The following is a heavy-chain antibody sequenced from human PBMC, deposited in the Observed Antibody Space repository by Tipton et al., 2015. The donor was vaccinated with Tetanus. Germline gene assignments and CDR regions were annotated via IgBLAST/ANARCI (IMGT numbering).Heavy chain of an antibody. CDR3: ARSEQQLVRVYYYYYYMDV. CDR1: GGSISSYY. J-gene: IGHJ6*03. CDR2: IYYSGST. Sequence: TLSLTCTVSGGSISSYYWSWIRQPPGKGLEWIGYIYYSGSTNYNPSLRSRVTISVDTSKNQFSLKLSSVTAADTAVYYCARSEQQLVRVYYYYYYMDVWGKGTTVTVSS. V-gene: IGHV4-59*01. D-gene: IGHD6-13*01.